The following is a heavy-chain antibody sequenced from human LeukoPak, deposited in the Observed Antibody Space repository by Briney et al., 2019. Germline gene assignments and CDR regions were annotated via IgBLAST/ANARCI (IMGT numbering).Heavy chain of an antibody. J-gene: IGHJ4*02. CDR2: IYYSGST. D-gene: IGHD3-3*01. CDR3: ARTQFLRPLDY. Sequence: SETLSLTCTVSGGSISSYYWSWIRQPSGKGLEWIGYIYYSGSTNYNPSLKSRVTISVDTSKNQFSLKLSSVTAADTAVYYCARTQFLRPLDYWGQGTLVTVSS. V-gene: IGHV4-59*08. CDR1: GGSISSYY.